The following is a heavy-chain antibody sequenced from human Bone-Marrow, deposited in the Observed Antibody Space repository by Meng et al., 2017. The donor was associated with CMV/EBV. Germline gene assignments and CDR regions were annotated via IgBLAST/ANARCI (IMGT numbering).Heavy chain of an antibody. D-gene: IGHD3-3*01. J-gene: IGHJ5*02. CDR3: ARESYDFWSGYSVSGTNWFDP. Sequence: GGSLRLSGAAPGFTFSSYAMHWVRQAPGKGLEYVSAISSNGGSTYYAASVKGRFTISRDNSKNTLYLQMGCLRAEDMAVYYCARESYDFWSGYSVSGTNWFDPWGQGTLVTVSS. CDR2: ISSNGGST. CDR1: GFTFSSYA. V-gene: IGHV3-64*02.